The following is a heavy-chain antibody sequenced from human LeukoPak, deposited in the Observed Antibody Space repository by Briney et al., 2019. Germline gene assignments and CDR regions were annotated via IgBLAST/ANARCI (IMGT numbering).Heavy chain of an antibody. CDR2: ISWNSSSI. D-gene: IGHD3-22*01. J-gene: IGHJ4*02. V-gene: IGHV3-9*01. Sequence: PGRSLRLSCAASGFTFDDYAMHWVRQAPGKGLEWVSGISWNSSSIGYADSVKGRFTISRDNAKNSLYLQMNSLRAEDTALYYCAKDMGGSGYPYYFDYWGQGTLVTVSS. CDR1: GFTFDDYA. CDR3: AKDMGGSGYPYYFDY.